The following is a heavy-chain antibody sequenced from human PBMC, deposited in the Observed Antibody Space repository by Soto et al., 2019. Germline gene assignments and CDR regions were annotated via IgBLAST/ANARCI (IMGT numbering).Heavy chain of an antibody. CDR3: AKDAIVGPTTEYYYGMDA. Sequence: GGSLRLSCAASGFTFSTSARSWVRQAPGKGLEWVAGISGSGSSTYYANSRKARVIIYSENTNTTVHLQVNSLRVADSGVYFCAKDAIVGPTTEYYYGMDAWGQGTTVTVSS. CDR2: ISGSGSST. D-gene: IGHD1-26*01. J-gene: IGHJ6*02. V-gene: IGHV3-23*01. CDR1: GFTFSTSA.